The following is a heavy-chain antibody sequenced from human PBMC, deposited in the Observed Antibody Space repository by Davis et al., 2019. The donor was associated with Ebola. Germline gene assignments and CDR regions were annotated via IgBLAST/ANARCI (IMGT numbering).Heavy chain of an antibody. CDR3: AKVCSYDFWSGYRDCGYYMDV. CDR2: ISGSGGST. D-gene: IGHD3-3*01. CDR1: GFTFSSYA. Sequence: GESLKISCAASGFTFSSYAMSWVRQAPGKGLEWVSAISGSGGSTYYADSVKGRFTISRDNSKNTLYLQMNSLRAEDTAVYYCAKVCSYDFWSGYRDCGYYMDVWGKGTTVTVPS. J-gene: IGHJ6*03. V-gene: IGHV3-23*01.